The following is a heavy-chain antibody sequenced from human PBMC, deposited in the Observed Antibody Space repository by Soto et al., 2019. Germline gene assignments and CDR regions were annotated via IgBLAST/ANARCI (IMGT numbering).Heavy chain of an antibody. Sequence: EVQLVESGGGLVKPGGSLRLSCAASGLIFSDVWMTWVRQAPGKGLEWVGRIKTKPDDGTIDYAAPVRGRFTISRDDFKNNPEPQKTSLPPDDTGVYYCTTSNLGVDFWGPGTLVTVSS. CDR3: TTSNLGVDF. V-gene: IGHV3-15*01. D-gene: IGHD1-1*01. J-gene: IGHJ4*02. CDR2: IKTKPDDGTI. CDR1: GLIFSDVW.